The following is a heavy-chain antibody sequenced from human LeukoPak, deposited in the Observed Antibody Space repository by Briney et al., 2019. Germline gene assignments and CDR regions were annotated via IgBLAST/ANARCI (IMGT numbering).Heavy chain of an antibody. CDR3: ARDRGAASSRSGDYYGMDV. Sequence: PSETLSLTCTVSNYSITSGYYWIRQPPGKGLEGIGSIYHTGNTYYNPSLKSRVTISVDTSKNQFSLILTSVTAADTAVYFCARDRGAASSRSGDYYGMDVWGQGTTVTVSS. CDR2: IYHTGNT. CDR1: NYSITSGYY. V-gene: IGHV4-38-2*02. D-gene: IGHD2-15*01. J-gene: IGHJ6*02.